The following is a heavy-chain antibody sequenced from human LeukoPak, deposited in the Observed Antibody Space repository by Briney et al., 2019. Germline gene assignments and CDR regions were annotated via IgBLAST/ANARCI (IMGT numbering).Heavy chain of an antibody. J-gene: IGHJ6*03. CDR2: IYYSGST. D-gene: IGHD6-13*01. Sequence: SESLSLTCTVFTVHICGYYGGWIRQPPGKGLEWIGYIYYSGSTNYNPSLKRRVTISVDTSKTQFSLKRSPLTAAATAVYSCARTERGSSSWVSYYDPMDDWGQGITVTVSS. CDR3: ARTERGSSSWVSYYDPMDD. CDR1: TVHICGYY. V-gene: IGHV4-59*01.